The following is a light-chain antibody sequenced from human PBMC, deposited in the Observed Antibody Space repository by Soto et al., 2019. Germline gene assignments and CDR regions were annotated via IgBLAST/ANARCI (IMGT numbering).Light chain of an antibody. CDR1: QSISTS. J-gene: IGKJ1*01. Sequence: DVQMTQSPSTLAASVGDRVTITCRASQSISTSMAWYQHKPGKAPKLLIYTASYLASGVPSRFSGSGSGTEFTLTISSLQPDDFATYYCQQYHSWTFGQGTKVDNK. CDR2: TAS. CDR3: QQYHSWT. V-gene: IGKV1-5*03.